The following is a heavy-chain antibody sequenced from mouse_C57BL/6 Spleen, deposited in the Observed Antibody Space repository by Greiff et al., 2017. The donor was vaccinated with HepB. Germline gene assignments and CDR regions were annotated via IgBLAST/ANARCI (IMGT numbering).Heavy chain of an antibody. Sequence: VQLQQSGPELVKPGASVKISCKASGYSFTGYYMNWVKQSPEKSLEWIGEINPSTGGTTYNQKFKAKATLAVDKSSSTAYMQLKSLTSEDSAVYYCARVNRYGSRDYWGQGTTLTVSS. J-gene: IGHJ2*01. D-gene: IGHD1-1*01. V-gene: IGHV1-42*01. CDR3: ARVNRYGSRDY. CDR2: INPSTGGT. CDR1: GYSFTGYY.